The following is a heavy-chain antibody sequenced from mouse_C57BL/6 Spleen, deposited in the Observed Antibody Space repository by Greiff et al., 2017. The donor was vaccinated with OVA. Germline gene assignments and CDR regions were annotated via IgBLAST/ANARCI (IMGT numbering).Heavy chain of an antibody. CDR3: ARDRDGYFPWFAY. V-gene: IGHV5-4*01. D-gene: IGHD2-3*01. CDR1: GFTFSSYA. J-gene: IGHJ3*01. CDR2: ISDGGSYT. Sequence: EVKVVESGGGLVKPGGSLKLSCAASGFTFSSYAMSWVRQTPEKRLEWVATISDGGSYTYYPANVKGRFTISRDNAKNHLYLQMSHLKSEDTAMYYCARDRDGYFPWFAYWGQGTLVTVSA.